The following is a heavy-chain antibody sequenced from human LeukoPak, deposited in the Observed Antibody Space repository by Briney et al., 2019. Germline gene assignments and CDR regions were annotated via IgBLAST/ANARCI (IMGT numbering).Heavy chain of an antibody. D-gene: IGHD6-13*01. J-gene: IGHJ4*02. CDR3: ARDHHIAAAVPFDY. CDR1: GGSISSYY. CDR2: IYYSGST. V-gene: IGHV4-59*01. Sequence: SETLSLTCTVSGGSISSYYWRWIRQPPGKGLEWIGYIYYSGSTNYNPSLKSRVTISVDTSKNQFSLKLSSVPAADMALSYCARDHHIAAAVPFDYWGEGTLVTVSS.